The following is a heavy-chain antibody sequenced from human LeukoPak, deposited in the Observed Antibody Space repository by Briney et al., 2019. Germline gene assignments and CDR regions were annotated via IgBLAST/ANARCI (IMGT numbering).Heavy chain of an antibody. V-gene: IGHV3-30-3*01. Sequence: PGGSLRLSCAASGFNFSSYAMHWVRQAPGKGLEWVAVISYDGSNKYYADSVKGRFTISRDNSKNTLYLQMNSLRAEDTAVYYCARDDYGGKSFDYWGQGTLVTVSS. CDR1: GFNFSSYA. CDR2: ISYDGSNK. D-gene: IGHD4-23*01. CDR3: ARDDYGGKSFDY. J-gene: IGHJ4*02.